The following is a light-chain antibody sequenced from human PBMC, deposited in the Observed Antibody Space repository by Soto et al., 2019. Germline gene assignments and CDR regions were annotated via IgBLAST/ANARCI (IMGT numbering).Light chain of an antibody. CDR2: GSS. J-gene: IGKJ2*01. V-gene: IGKV3-20*01. CDR3: QQYGSSPPYT. CDR1: HSVSSSY. Sequence: EIVLTQSPGTLSLSPGERATLSCRASHSVSSSYLAWYQQKPGQAPRLLIYGSSSRATGIPDRFSGSWSGTDFTLTISRLEPEDFAVYYCQQYGSSPPYTFGQGTTLEIK.